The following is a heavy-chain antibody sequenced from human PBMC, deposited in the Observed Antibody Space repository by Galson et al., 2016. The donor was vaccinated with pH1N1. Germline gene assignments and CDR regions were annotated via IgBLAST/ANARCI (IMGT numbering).Heavy chain of an antibody. CDR3: AKVTGYLYGYVDY. CDR1: GFTFDDYA. Sequence: SLRLSCAASGFTFDDYAMHWVRQAPGKGLEGVSGISWNSGNIGYAASVKGRFTIARDNAKNSLYLQMNSLRAEDTALYYCAKVTGYLYGYVDYWGQGTLVTVSS. J-gene: IGHJ4*02. CDR2: ISWNSGNI. D-gene: IGHD5-18*01. V-gene: IGHV3-9*01.